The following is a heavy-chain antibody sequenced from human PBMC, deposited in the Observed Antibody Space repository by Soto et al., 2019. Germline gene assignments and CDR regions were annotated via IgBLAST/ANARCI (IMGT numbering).Heavy chain of an antibody. CDR2: ISSSSIYT. V-gene: IGHV3-11*06. J-gene: IGHJ6*02. CDR1: GFSISDDY. Sequence: QVQLVESGGGLVKPGGSLRLSCVASGFSISDDYMTWIRQAPGKGLEWVSHISSSSIYTSYAHSVKGRFTISRDNAKNSLYRQMNSLTSEDTAVYYCARDSGSGKYGLDVWGQGTTVIVSS. CDR3: ARDSGSGKYGLDV. D-gene: IGHD6-25*01.